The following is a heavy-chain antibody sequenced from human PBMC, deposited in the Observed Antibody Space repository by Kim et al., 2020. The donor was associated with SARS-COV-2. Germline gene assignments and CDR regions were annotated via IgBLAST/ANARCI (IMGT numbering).Heavy chain of an antibody. V-gene: IGHV3-21*01. D-gene: IGHD1-7*01. CDR3: ARGSYNWNYGGFWFDP. Sequence: GGSLRLSCAASGFTFSSYSMNWVRQAPGKGLEWVSSISSSSSYIYYADSVKGRFTISRDNAKNSLYLQMNSLRAEDTAVYYCARGSYNWNYGGFWFDPWGQGTLVTVSS. J-gene: IGHJ5*02. CDR1: GFTFSSYS. CDR2: ISSSSSYI.